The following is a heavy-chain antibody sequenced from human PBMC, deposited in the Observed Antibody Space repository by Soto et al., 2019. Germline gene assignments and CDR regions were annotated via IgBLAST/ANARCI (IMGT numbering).Heavy chain of an antibody. Sequence: SETLSLTCAVYGGSFSGYYWSWIRQPPGKGLEWIGEINHSGSTNYNPSLKSRVTISVDTSKNQFSLKLSSVTAADTAVYYCARGRYSSRDRPFFLDYWGQGTLVTVSS. D-gene: IGHD6-19*01. J-gene: IGHJ4*02. CDR3: ARGRYSSRDRPFFLDY. V-gene: IGHV4-34*01. CDR1: GGSFSGYY. CDR2: INHSGST.